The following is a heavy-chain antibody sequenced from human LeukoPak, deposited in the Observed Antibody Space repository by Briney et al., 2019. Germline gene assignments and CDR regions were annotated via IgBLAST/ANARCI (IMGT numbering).Heavy chain of an antibody. J-gene: IGHJ4*02. D-gene: IGHD6-25*01. CDR2: ISSVSSSTI. Sequence: GGSLRLSCAASGFTFSSYSMNWGRQARGKGLEGGSYISSVSSSTIYYADSVKGRFTISRDNAKNSLYLQMNSLGAEDTAVYYCAKRFDDWGQGPRVSVPS. CDR3: AKRFDD. V-gene: IGHV3-48*01. CDR1: GFTFSSYS.